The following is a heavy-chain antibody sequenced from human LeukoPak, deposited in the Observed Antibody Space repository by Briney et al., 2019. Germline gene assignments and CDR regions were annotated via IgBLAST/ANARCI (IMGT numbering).Heavy chain of an antibody. CDR1: GVSFTSYS. CDR2: ISSSGANT. V-gene: IGHV3-23*01. CDR3: ARDIRESGSYGWFDS. J-gene: IGHJ5*01. Sequence: GGSLRLSCAASGVSFTSYSRGWVRLVPGKGLGWEGVSSISSSGANTYYADSVRGRFTFSRDNSRYTLYLQMNSLRPDDTAIYYCARDIRESGSYGWFDSWGQGTLVTVSS. D-gene: IGHD3-10*01.